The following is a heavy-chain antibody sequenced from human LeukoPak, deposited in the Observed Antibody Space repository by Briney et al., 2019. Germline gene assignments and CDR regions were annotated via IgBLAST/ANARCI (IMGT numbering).Heavy chain of an antibody. CDR1: GGTFSSYA. D-gene: IGHD6-13*01. CDR2: IIPIFGTA. Sequence: ASVKVSCKASGGTFSSYAISWVRQAPRQGLEWMGGIIPIFGTANYAQKFQGRVTITTDESTSTAYMELSSLRSEDTAVYYCAREGHSSSWRDFDPWGQGTLVTVSS. V-gene: IGHV1-69*05. CDR3: AREGHSSSWRDFDP. J-gene: IGHJ5*02.